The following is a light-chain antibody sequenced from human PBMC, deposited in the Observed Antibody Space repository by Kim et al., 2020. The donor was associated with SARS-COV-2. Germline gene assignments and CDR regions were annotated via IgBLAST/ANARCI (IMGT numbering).Light chain of an antibody. J-gene: IGKJ2*01. Sequence: RSASVGDQITSTSRASQAIGNYLNWYQHQLGNAPSLLIYSASSLQSGVPSRFSGSGSGTDFTLTISSLQPEDFATYFCQQSYGDHAFGQGTKLEI. V-gene: IGKV1-39*01. CDR1: QAIGNY. CDR3: QQSYGDHA. CDR2: SAS.